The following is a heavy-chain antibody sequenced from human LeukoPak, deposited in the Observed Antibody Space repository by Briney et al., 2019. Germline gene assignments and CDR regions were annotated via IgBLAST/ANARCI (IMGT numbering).Heavy chain of an antibody. CDR2: INHSGST. D-gene: IGHD1-26*01. CDR3: ARDLPLGATAG. V-gene: IGHV4-34*01. J-gene: IGHJ4*02. CDR1: GGSFSGYY. Sequence: SETLSLTCAVYGGSFSGYYWSWIRQPPGKGLEWIGEINHSGSTNYNPSLKSRVTISVDTSKNQFSLKLSSVTAADTAVYYCARDLPLGATAGWGQGTLVTVSS.